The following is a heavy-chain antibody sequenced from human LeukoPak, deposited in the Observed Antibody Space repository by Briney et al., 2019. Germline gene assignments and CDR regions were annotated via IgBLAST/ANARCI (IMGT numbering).Heavy chain of an antibody. D-gene: IGHD1-26*01. Sequence: ASVKVSCKIFGYNLNGISMHWGRQPPGKGIEWMGGVDPDDGQRVYAQNFQGRVTMAEDTSTNTAYMELSRLRSEDTAVYYCAAVSGHYTLLDAWGQGALVAVST. CDR1: GYNLNGIS. J-gene: IGHJ5*02. CDR2: VDPDDGQR. V-gene: IGHV1-24*01. CDR3: AAVSGHYTLLDA.